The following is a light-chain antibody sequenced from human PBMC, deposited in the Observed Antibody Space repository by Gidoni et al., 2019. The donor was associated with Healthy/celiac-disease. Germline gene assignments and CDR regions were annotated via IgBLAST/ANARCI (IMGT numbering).Light chain of an antibody. CDR3: QQYGSSPPYT. V-gene: IGKV3-20*01. Sequence: EIVLTQSPGTLSLSPGERATLSCRASQRVSSSYLAWYQQKPGQAPRLRIYGASSRATGIPDRFSASGSGTDFTLTISRLEPEDFAVYYCQQYGSSPPYTFGQGTKLEIK. CDR1: QRVSSSY. J-gene: IGKJ2*01. CDR2: GAS.